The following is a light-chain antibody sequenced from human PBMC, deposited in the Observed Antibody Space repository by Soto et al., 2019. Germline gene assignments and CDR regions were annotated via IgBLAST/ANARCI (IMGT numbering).Light chain of an antibody. CDR2: EGT. CDR1: SSDVGSYNL. CDR3: CSYAGSGPDVV. J-gene: IGLJ2*01. Sequence: QSALTQPASVSGSPGQSITISCTGTSSDVGSYNLVSWYQQHPGKAPKLMIYEGTKRPSGVSNRFSGSKSGNTASLTISGLQAEDEADYYCCSYAGSGPDVVFGGGTKLTVL. V-gene: IGLV2-23*01.